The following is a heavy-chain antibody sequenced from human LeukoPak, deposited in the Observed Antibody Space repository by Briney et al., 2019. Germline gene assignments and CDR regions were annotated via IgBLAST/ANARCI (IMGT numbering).Heavy chain of an antibody. CDR1: GFTFSSYW. CDR3: ARERKGREQLVQEHFDY. D-gene: IGHD6-6*01. Sequence: QPGGSLRLSCAASGFTFSSYWMSWVRQAPGKGLEWVANIKQDGSEKYYVDSVKGRFTISRDNAKNSLYLQMNSLRAEDTAVYYCARERKGREQLVQEHFDYWGQGTLVTISS. CDR2: IKQDGSEK. J-gene: IGHJ4*02. V-gene: IGHV3-7*01.